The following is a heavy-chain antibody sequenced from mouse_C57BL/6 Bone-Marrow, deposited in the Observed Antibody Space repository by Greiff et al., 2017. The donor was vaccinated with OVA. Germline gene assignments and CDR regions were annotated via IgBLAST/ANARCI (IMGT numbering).Heavy chain of an antibody. V-gene: IGHV1-69*01. CDR2: IDPSDSYT. CDR3: ARRIPHGIYYGRSYEYFEV. CDR1: GYTFTSYW. J-gene: IGHJ1*03. D-gene: IGHD1-1*01. Sequence: VQLQQPGAELVMPGASVKLSCKASGYTFTSYWMHWVKQRPGQGLEWIGEIDPSDSYTNYNQKFKGKSTLTVDKSSSTAYMQLSSLTSEDSAVYYWARRIPHGIYYGRSYEYFEVWGTGTTVTVSS.